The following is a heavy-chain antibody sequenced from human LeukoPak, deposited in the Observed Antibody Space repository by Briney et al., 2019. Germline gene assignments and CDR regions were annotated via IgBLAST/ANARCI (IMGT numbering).Heavy chain of an antibody. V-gene: IGHV3-33*01. CDR3: ARGCSGGSCYSDAFDI. CDR1: GFTFSSYG. CDR2: IWYDGSNK. J-gene: IGHJ3*02. Sequence: GRSLRLSCAASGFTFSSYGMHWVRQAPGKGLEWVAVIWYDGSNKYYADSVKGRFTISRDNSKNTLYLRMNSLRAEDTAVYYCARGCSGGSCYSDAFDIWGQGTMVTVSS. D-gene: IGHD2-15*01.